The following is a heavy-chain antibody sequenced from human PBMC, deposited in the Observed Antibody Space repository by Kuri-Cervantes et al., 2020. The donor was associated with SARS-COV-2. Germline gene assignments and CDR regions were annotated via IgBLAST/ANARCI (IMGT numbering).Heavy chain of an antibody. CDR1: GFTFRSYW. J-gene: IGHJ2*01. Sequence: GESLKISCAASGFTFRSYWMTWVRQMPGKGLEWMGIIYPGDSDTRYSPSFQGQVTISADKSISTAYLQWSSLKASDTAMYYCARRSWYFDLWGRGTLVTVSS. CDR2: IYPGDSDT. CDR3: ARRSWYFDL. V-gene: IGHV5-51*01.